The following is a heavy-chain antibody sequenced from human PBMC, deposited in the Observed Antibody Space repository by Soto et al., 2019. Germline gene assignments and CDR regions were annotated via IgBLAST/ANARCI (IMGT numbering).Heavy chain of an antibody. Sequence: SETLSLTCSVSGGSIRSYYWHWIRQPPGKGLEWIGYVYTSDYTRYSSSLKSRVTISVDTSKSHFYLRLNSVTAADTAVYYCASSGRHPGDFFYDNGMDVWGQGTMVTVSS. CDR2: VYTSDYT. CDR1: GGSIRSYY. V-gene: IGHV4-4*08. CDR3: ASSGRHPGDFFYDNGMDV. D-gene: IGHD3-3*01. J-gene: IGHJ6*02.